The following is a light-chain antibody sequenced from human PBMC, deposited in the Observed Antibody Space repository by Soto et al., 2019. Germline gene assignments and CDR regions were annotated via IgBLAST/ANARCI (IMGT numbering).Light chain of an antibody. V-gene: IGKV3-15*01. CDR3: QQYNNWWT. J-gene: IGKJ1*01. Sequence: EIVMTQSPATLSVSPGERATLSCRASQSVSTSIAWYQQRPAQAPRLLIYGASTRATGLPARVSGSGSGTEFTLTISSLQSEDFAVYYCQQYNNWWTFGQGTKVEIK. CDR2: GAS. CDR1: QSVSTS.